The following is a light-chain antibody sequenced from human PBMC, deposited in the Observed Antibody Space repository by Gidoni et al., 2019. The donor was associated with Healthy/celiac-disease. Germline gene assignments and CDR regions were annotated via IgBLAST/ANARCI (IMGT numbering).Light chain of an antibody. V-gene: IGKV3-20*01. CDR3: QQYGSSPPLT. CDR2: GAS. CDR1: QSVSNSY. J-gene: IGKJ4*01. Sequence: EIVLTQSPGTLSLSPGDSATLSCRASQSVSNSYLAWYQQKPGQAPSVLIYGASTRATGIPDRFSGSGSGTDFTLTISRLEPEDFAVYYCQQYGSSPPLTFGGGTKVEIK.